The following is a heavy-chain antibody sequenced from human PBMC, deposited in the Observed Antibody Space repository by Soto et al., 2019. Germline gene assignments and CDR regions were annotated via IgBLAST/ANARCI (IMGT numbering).Heavy chain of an antibody. Sequence: QLQLQESGSGLVKPSQTLSLTCAVSGGSLSSGGYSWSWIRQPPGKGLEWIGYIYHSGSTYYNPSLKSRVTISVDRSKDQFSLKLSSVTAADTAVYYCARVGSDDILTGYSKGNWFDPWGQGTLVTVSS. CDR1: GGSLSSGGYS. CDR3: ARVGSDDILTGYSKGNWFDP. CDR2: IYHSGST. V-gene: IGHV4-30-2*01. J-gene: IGHJ5*02. D-gene: IGHD3-9*01.